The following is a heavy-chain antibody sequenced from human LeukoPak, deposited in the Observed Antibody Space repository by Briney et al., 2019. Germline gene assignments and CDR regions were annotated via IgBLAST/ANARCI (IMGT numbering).Heavy chain of an antibody. CDR3: AQVTRSTDY. V-gene: IGHV3-30*02. CDR2: IRYDGTNK. J-gene: IGHJ4*02. CDR1: GFTFSSYG. Sequence: GGSLRLSCAASGFTFSSYGMHWVRQAPGKGLEGVAFIRYDGTNKYYAHSVKGRFTISRDKSKNTPYLQMNSLRAEDTAGYYCAQVTRSTDYWGQGTLVTVSS.